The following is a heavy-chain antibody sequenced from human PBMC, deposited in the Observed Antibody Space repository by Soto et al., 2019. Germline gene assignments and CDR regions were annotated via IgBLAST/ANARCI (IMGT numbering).Heavy chain of an antibody. CDR3: VTVLPRANSCVNY. J-gene: IGHJ4*02. V-gene: IGHV3-15*01. CDR2: IKSRTENETT. CDR1: GFTFSDVW. Sequence: GGSLRLCCTASGFTFSDVWLSWVHQGPGKGRGWLGRIKSRTENETTDYASPARGRFIISRDEAKNMLYLQLNSLKSEDTGVIYIVTVLPRANSCVNYSGQGAPVTVPS. D-gene: IGHD3-16*02.